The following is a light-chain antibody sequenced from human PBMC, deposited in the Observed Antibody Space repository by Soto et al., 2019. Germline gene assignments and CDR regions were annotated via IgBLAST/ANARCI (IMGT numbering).Light chain of an antibody. J-gene: IGKJ4*02. CDR1: HDISTF. Sequence: DIQMTQSPPSPSASVGDSVTIPCQASHDISTFLTWYHQQPGKAPKLLIHDASSLQPGVPPRFSGGGSATDFTFTSSNLQPEDGGTYCCQQYEDRPLTGGGGTKVEIK. CDR2: DAS. CDR3: QQYEDRPLT. V-gene: IGKV1-33*01.